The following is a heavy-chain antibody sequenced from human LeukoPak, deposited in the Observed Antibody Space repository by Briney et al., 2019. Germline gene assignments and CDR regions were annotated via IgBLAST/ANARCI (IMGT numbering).Heavy chain of an antibody. CDR1: GFTFSYAW. V-gene: IGHV3-15*01. CDR3: TTGHYFETSGYHRGSY. Sequence: GGSLRLSCAASGFTFSYAWMNWVRQAPGKGLVWVGLIRSKSDGGTTDYAAPVKGRFTITRDDSKNTAYVQMNSLDIEDTAVYDYTTGHYFETSGYHRGSYWGQGTLVTVSS. CDR2: IRSKSDGGTT. D-gene: IGHD3-22*01. J-gene: IGHJ4*02.